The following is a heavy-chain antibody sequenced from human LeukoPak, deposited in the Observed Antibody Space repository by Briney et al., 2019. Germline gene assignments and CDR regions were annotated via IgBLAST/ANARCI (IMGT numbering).Heavy chain of an antibody. CDR2: ISGSGNTV. J-gene: IGHJ3*01. V-gene: IGHV3-48*01. D-gene: IGHD6-6*01. Sequence: GGSLRLSCAASGFTFSGYNMNWVRQGPVKGLEWLSFISGSGNTVNYADSVKGRFTISRDNAKNSLYLQMNSLVGEDTAVYYCARVTAARGFGFWGQGTMVTVSS. CDR3: ARVTAARGFGF. CDR1: GFTFSGYN.